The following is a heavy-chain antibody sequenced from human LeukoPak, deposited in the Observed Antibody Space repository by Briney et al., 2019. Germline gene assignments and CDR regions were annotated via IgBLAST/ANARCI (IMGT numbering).Heavy chain of an antibody. CDR2: INPNSGGT. Sequence: ASVKVSCKASGYTFSGYYMHWVRQAPGQGLEWMGWINPNSGGTNYAQKFQGRVTMTRDTSISTAYMVLNRLRSDDTAVYYCAREYYYGSGNYYNRIDYWGQGTLVTVSS. D-gene: IGHD3-10*01. V-gene: IGHV1-2*02. J-gene: IGHJ4*02. CDR1: GYTFSGYY. CDR3: AREYYYGSGNYYNRIDY.